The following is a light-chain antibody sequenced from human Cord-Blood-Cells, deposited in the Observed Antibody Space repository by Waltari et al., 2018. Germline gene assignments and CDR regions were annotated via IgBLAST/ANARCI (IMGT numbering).Light chain of an antibody. CDR3: AAWDDSLSGPV. Sequence: QSVLTQPPSASGTPGQRVTISCPGSSPNIGSNYVYWYQQLPGTAPKLLIYGNNQRPSGVPDRFSGSKSGTSASLAISGLRSEDEADYYCAAWDDSLSGPVFGGGTKLTVL. J-gene: IGLJ3*02. CDR1: SPNIGSNY. V-gene: IGLV1-47*01. CDR2: GNN.